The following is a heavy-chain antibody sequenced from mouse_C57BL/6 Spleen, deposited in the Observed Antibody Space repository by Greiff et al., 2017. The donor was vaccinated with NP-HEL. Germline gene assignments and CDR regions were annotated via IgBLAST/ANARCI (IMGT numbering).Heavy chain of an antibody. D-gene: IGHD2-14*01. Sequence: VQLKESGPELVKPGASVKMSCKASGYTFTDYNMHWVKQSHGKSLEWIGYINPNNGGTSYNQKFKGKATLTVNKSSSTAYMELRSLTSEDSAVYYCAREGYPLAMDYWGQGTSVTVSS. CDR1: GYTFTDYN. CDR2: INPNNGGT. J-gene: IGHJ4*01. V-gene: IGHV1-22*01. CDR3: AREGYPLAMDY.